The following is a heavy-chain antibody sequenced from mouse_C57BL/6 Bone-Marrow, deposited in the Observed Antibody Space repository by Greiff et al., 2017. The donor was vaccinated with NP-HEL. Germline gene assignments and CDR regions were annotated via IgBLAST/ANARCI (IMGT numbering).Heavy chain of an antibody. CDR2: SRNKANDYTT. CDR1: GFTFSDFY. Sequence: EVMLMESGGGLVQSGRSLRLSCATSGFTFSDFYMEWVRQAPGKGLEWIAASRNKANDYTTEYSASVKGRFIVSRDTSQSILYLQMNALRAEDTAIYYCARDATLGRFAYWGQGTLVTVSA. D-gene: IGHD4-1*01. CDR3: ARDATLGRFAY. V-gene: IGHV7-1*01. J-gene: IGHJ3*01.